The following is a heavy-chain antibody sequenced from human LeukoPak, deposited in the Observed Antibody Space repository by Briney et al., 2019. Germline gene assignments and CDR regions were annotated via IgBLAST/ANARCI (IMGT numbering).Heavy chain of an antibody. CDR1: GFTFSSYW. V-gene: IGHV3-48*04. CDR2: ISSSGSTI. CDR3: ARDSVAVAGNPHYYYYYMDV. J-gene: IGHJ6*03. Sequence: PGGSLRLSCAASGFTFSSYWTHWVRQAPGKGLEWVSYISSSGSTIYYADSVKGRFTISRDNAKNSLYLQMNSLRAEDTAVYYCARDSVAVAGNPHYYYYYMDVWGKGTTVTVSS. D-gene: IGHD6-19*01.